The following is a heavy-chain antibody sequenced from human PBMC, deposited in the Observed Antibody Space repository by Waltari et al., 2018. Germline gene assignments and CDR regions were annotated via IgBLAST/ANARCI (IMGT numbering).Heavy chain of an antibody. CDR3: ARLIVVVTYWYFDL. V-gene: IGHV4-39*07. D-gene: IGHD2-21*02. CDR2: IYYSGST. J-gene: IGHJ2*01. CDR1: GGSISSSSYY. Sequence: QLQLQESGPGLVKPSETLSLTCTVSGGSISSSSYYWGWIRQPPGKGLEWIGSIYYSGSTYYNPSLKSRVTISVDTSKNQVSLKLSSVTAADTAVYYCARLIVVVTYWYFDLWGRGTLVTVSS.